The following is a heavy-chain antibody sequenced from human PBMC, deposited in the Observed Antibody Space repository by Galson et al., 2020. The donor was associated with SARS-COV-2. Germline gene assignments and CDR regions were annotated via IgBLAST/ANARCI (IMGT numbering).Heavy chain of an antibody. CDR3: ARGIAQRVVVAAIETWFDP. V-gene: IGHV3-7*03. CDR2: IKQDGSEQ. CDR1: GFTFSGYW. D-gene: IGHD2-15*01. J-gene: IGHJ5*02. Sequence: GGSLRLSCAASGFTFSGYWMSWVRQAPGKGLEWVANIKQDGSEQHYVDSVKGRFIVSRDNAKNSLYLQMNSLRVDDTAVYYCARGIAQRVVVAAIETWFDPWGQGTLVTVSS.